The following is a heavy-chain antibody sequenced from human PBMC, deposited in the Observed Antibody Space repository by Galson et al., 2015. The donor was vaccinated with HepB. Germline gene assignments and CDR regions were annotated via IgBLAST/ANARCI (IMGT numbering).Heavy chain of an antibody. CDR1: GFTVSSNY. V-gene: IGHV3-53*01. Sequence: LRLSCAASGFTVSSNYMSWVRQAPGKGLEWVSVIYSGGSTYYADSVKGRFTISRDNSKNTLYLQMNSLRAEDTAVYYCARDRRISHGSGSYYRRLWYYGMDVWGQGTTVTVSS. D-gene: IGHD3-10*01. J-gene: IGHJ6*02. CDR3: ARDRRISHGSGSYYRRLWYYGMDV. CDR2: IYSGGST.